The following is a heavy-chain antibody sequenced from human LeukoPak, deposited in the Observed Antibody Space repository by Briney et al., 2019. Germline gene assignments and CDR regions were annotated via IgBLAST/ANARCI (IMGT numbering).Heavy chain of an antibody. CDR2: INSDGSST. V-gene: IGHV3-74*01. J-gene: IGHJ6*03. CDR1: GFTFSSYW. CDR3: ARDRRVYSGTIYYYYYMDV. D-gene: IGHD1-26*01. Sequence: SGGSLRLSCAASGFTFSSYWMHWVRQAPGKGLVWVSRINSDGSSTSYADSVKGRFTISRDNAKNTLYLQMNSLRAEDTAVYYCARDRRVYSGTIYYYYYMDVWGKGTTVTVSS.